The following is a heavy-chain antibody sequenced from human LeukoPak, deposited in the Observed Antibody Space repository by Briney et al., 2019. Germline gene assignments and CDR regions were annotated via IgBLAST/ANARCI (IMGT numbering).Heavy chain of an antibody. CDR1: GFTFSDYY. Sequence: GGSLRLSCAASGFTFSDYYMSWIRQAPGKGLEWVSYISSSGSTIYYADSVKGRFTISRDNAKNSLYLQMNSLRAEDTAVCYCAREADSSGWPRNFDYWGQGTMVTVSS. J-gene: IGHJ4*03. CDR2: ISSSGSTI. CDR3: AREADSSGWPRNFDY. V-gene: IGHV3-11*04. D-gene: IGHD6-19*01.